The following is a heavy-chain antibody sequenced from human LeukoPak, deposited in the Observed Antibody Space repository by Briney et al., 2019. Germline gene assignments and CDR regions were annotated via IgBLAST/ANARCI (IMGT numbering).Heavy chain of an antibody. CDR3: ARTGHSSGWSAYFDY. CDR2: IKQTGSEK. J-gene: IGHJ4*02. D-gene: IGHD6-19*01. CDR1: GFIFSSYW. Sequence: GGSLRLSCAASGFIFSSYWMSWVRQAPGQGLEWVANIKQTGSEKYYVDSVKGRFTISRDDAKNSLYLQMNSLRVEDTAVYYCARTGHSSGWSAYFDYWGQGTLVTVSS. V-gene: IGHV3-7*01.